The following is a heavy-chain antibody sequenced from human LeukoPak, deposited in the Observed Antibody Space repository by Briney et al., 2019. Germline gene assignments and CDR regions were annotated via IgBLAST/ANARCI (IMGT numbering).Heavy chain of an antibody. Sequence: PSETLSLTCTVSGGSISSYYWSWIRQPPGEGLEWIGYIYYTGSTNYNPSLEGRVTISLDTSKNQFSLKLTSVTAADTAVYYCARESFYDGIDYWGQGTLVTASS. D-gene: IGHD4-23*01. CDR2: IYYTGST. CDR3: ARESFYDGIDY. J-gene: IGHJ4*02. V-gene: IGHV4-59*01. CDR1: GGSISSYY.